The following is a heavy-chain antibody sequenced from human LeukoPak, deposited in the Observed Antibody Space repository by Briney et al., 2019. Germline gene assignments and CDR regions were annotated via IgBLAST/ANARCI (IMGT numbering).Heavy chain of an antibody. CDR3: ARGWLAETTVVTPYNY. CDR1: GYTFTSYA. J-gene: IGHJ4*02. D-gene: IGHD4-23*01. V-gene: IGHV1-69*13. CDR2: IIPIFGTP. Sequence: ASVKVSCKASGYTFTSYAMNWVRQAPGQGLEWMGGIIPIFGTPNYAQKFQGRVTITAVESMSTAYMELSSLRSEDTAVYYCARGWLAETTVVTPYNYWGQGTLVTVSS.